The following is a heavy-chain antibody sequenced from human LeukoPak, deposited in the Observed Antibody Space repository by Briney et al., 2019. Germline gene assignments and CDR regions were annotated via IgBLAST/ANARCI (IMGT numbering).Heavy chain of an antibody. Sequence: LRLSCAASGFTVSGTYMSWVRQAPGKGLEWIGYIYPRGSTYYNPSLKGRVILSLDKSANQFSLNMSSVTAADTAVYYCARFSPRAMGNYLDFWGQGTLVTVSS. D-gene: IGHD7-27*01. CDR3: ARFSPRAMGNYLDF. V-gene: IGHV4-30-2*01. CDR1: GFTVSGTY. J-gene: IGHJ4*02. CDR2: IYPRGST.